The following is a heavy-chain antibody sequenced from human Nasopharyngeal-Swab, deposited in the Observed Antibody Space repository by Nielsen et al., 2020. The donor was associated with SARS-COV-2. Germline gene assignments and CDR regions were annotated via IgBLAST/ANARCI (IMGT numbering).Heavy chain of an antibody. CDR1: GFTFSSYW. CDR2: IKQDGSEK. J-gene: IGHJ4*02. CDR3: ARDPADFWSGYYTPVDY. Sequence: GGSLRLSCAASGFTFSSYWMSWVRQAPGKGLEWVANIKQDGSEKYYVDSVKGRFTISRDNAKNSLYLQMNSLRAEDTAVYYCARDPADFWSGYYTPVDYWGQGTLVTVSS. D-gene: IGHD3-3*01. V-gene: IGHV3-7*01.